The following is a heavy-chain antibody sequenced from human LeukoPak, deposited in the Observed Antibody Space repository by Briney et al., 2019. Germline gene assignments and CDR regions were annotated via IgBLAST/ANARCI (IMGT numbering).Heavy chain of an antibody. CDR3: ARDQITMLRGVTIKDYYYYYMDV. J-gene: IGHJ6*03. CDR1: GFTFSSYW. V-gene: IGHV3-7*01. D-gene: IGHD3-10*01. CDR2: IKQDGSEK. Sequence: GGSLRLSCAASGFTFSSYWMSWVRQAPGKGLEWVANIKQDGSEKYYVDSVKGRFTISRDNAKNSPYLQLNSLRAEDTAVYYCARDQITMLRGVTIKDYYYYYMDVWGKGTSVTVSS.